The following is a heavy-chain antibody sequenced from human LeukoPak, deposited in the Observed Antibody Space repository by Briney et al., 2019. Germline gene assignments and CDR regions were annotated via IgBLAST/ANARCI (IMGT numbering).Heavy chain of an antibody. CDR2: IHPSGGST. J-gene: IGHJ6*02. CDR3: ARDVFSSGWKGGMDV. D-gene: IGHD6-19*01. V-gene: IGHV1-46*02. Sequence: GASVKVSCKASGYTFNSYYIHWVRQAPGQGLEWMGIIHPSGGSTNYAQKFQGRVTVTRDTSTSTVYMELSSLRAEDTAVYYCARDVFSSGWKGGMDVWGQGTTVTVSS. CDR1: GYTFNSYY.